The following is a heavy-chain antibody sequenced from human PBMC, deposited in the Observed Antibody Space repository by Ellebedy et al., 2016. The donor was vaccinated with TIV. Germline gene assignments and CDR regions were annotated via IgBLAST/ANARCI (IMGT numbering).Heavy chain of an antibody. CDR3: AREAVAGNFDY. D-gene: IGHD6-19*01. Sequence: GESLKISXAASGFTFNAHWIHWVRQAPGKELVWVARINGPGSVTGYADSVKGRFTISRDNTKNTLYLQLSSLRAEDTAVYYCAREAVAGNFDYWGQGTLVTVSS. J-gene: IGHJ4*02. CDR2: INGPGSVT. V-gene: IGHV3-74*01. CDR1: GFTFNAHW.